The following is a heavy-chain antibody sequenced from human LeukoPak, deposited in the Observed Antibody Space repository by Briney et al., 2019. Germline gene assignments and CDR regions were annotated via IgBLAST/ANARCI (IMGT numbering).Heavy chain of an antibody. CDR3: ARDKLSRPLGY. V-gene: IGHV3-7*01. CDR2: IKQDGSEK. CDR1: GFTFSSHW. J-gene: IGHJ4*02. D-gene: IGHD6-6*01. Sequence: GGSLRLSCAASGFTFSSHWMAWVRQAPGKGLEWVANIKQDGSEKYYVDSVKGRFTISRDNAKNSLYLQMNSLRDDDTAIYYCARDKLSRPLGYWGQGTLVTVSS.